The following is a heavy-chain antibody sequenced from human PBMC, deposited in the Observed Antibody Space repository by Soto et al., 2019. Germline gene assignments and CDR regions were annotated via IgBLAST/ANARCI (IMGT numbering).Heavy chain of an antibody. J-gene: IGHJ6*02. V-gene: IGHV4-59*01. D-gene: IGHD3-10*01. Sequence: SETLSLTCIVSGASITNYFWSWIRQAPGKGLEWIGHISYTGSVDYNPSLKSRSIISVDTSKNQFALNLDSVTTADTAVYYCARYPSVRYNYYGLDVWSQGTTVTVS. CDR2: ISYTGSV. CDR3: ARYPSVRYNYYGLDV. CDR1: GASITNYF.